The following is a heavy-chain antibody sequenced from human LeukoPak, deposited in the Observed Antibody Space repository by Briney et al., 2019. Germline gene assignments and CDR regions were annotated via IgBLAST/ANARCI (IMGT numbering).Heavy chain of an antibody. CDR2: INPSGGST. V-gene: IGHV1-46*01. Sequence: ASVKVSCKASGYTFTSYYMHWVRQAPGQGLEWMGIINPSGGSTSYAQKFQGRDTMTRDTSTSTVYMELSSLRSEDTAVYYCARAIYDILTGSTYYYGMDVWGQGTTVTVSS. CDR1: GYTFTSYY. J-gene: IGHJ6*02. D-gene: IGHD3-9*01. CDR3: ARAIYDILTGSTYYYGMDV.